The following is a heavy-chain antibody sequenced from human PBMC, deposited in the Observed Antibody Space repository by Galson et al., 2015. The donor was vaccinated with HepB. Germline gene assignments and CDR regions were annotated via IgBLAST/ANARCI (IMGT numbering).Heavy chain of an antibody. V-gene: IGHV3-23*01. CDR3: AIKDSSGWYLAY. J-gene: IGHJ4*02. Sequence: SLRLSCAASGFTFSSYAMSWVRQAPGKGLEWVSAISGSGGSTYYADSVKGRFTISRDNSKNTLYLQMNSLRAEDTAVYYCAIKDSSGWYLAYWGQGTLVTVSS. D-gene: IGHD6-19*01. CDR1: GFTFSSYA. CDR2: ISGSGGST.